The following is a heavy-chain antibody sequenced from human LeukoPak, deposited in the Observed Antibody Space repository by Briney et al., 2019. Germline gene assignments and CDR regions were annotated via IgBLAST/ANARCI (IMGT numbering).Heavy chain of an antibody. Sequence: ASETLSLTCAVSGYSISSGYYWGWIRQPPGKGLEWIGSIYHSGSTYYNPSLKSRVTISVDTSKNQFSLKLSSVTAADTAVYYGARQGDLERTPGWFAPWGQGTRVTVPS. V-gene: IGHV4-38-2*01. CDR2: IYHSGST. CDR1: GYSISSGYY. CDR3: ARQGDLERTPGWFAP. J-gene: IGHJ5*02. D-gene: IGHD1-14*01.